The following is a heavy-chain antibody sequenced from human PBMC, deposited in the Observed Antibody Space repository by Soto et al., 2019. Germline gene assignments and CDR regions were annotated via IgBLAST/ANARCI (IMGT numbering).Heavy chain of an antibody. Sequence: GGSLRLSCAASGFTFSSYGMHWVRQAPGKGLEWVAVISYDGSNKYYADSVKGRFTISRDNSKNTLYLQMNSLRAEDTAVYYCAKDPLWFGELSLYYYYGMDVWGQGTTVTVSS. D-gene: IGHD3-10*01. CDR2: ISYDGSNK. CDR3: AKDPLWFGELSLYYYYGMDV. CDR1: GFTFSSYG. J-gene: IGHJ6*02. V-gene: IGHV3-30*18.